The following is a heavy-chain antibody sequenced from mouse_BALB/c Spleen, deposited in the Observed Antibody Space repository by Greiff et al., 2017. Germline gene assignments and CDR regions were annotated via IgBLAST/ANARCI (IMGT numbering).Heavy chain of an antibody. CDR3: ARGLGQDAMDY. Sequence: VQLQQSGGGLVKPGGSLKLSCAASGFTFSDYYMYWVRQTPEKRLEWVATISDGGSYTYYPDSVKGRFTISRDNAKNNLYLQMSSLKSEDTAMYYCARGLGQDAMDYWGQGTSVTVSS. D-gene: IGHD4-1*01. CDR1: GFTFSDYY. J-gene: IGHJ4*01. CDR2: ISDGGSYT. V-gene: IGHV5-4*02.